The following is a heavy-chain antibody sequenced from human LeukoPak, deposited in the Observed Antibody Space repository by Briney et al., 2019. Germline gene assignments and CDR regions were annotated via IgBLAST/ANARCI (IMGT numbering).Heavy chain of an antibody. CDR1: GGSISSYY. J-gene: IGHJ4*02. Sequence: PSEALSLTCTVSGGSISSYYWSWIRQPPGKGLEWIGSIYYTGSTYYNPSLKSRGTISVDTSKNQFSLKLNSVTAADTALYYCARQRVWDLDYWGQGTLVTVSS. V-gene: IGHV4-59*04. D-gene: IGHD5/OR15-5a*01. CDR3: ARQRVWDLDY. CDR2: IYYTGST.